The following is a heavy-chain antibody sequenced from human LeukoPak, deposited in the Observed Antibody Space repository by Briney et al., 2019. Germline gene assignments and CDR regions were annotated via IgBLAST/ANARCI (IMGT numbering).Heavy chain of an antibody. CDR3: ARATPRDAFDI. CDR1: GGSINNYY. V-gene: IGHV4-4*07. CDR2: IYTSGST. J-gene: IGHJ3*02. Sequence: PSETLSLTCTVSGGSINNYYWSWIRRPAGKGLEWIGRIYTSGSTNYNPSLKSRVTISVDTSKNQFSLKLSSVTAADTAVYYCARATPRDAFDIWGQGTMVTVSS.